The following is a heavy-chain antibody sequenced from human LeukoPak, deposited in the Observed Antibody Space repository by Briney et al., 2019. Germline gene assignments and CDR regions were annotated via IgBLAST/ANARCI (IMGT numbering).Heavy chain of an antibody. CDR2: IYYSGST. CDR1: GGSISSSSYY. V-gene: IGHV4-39*01. Sequence: SETLSLTCTVSGGSISSSSYYWGWIRQPPGKGLEWIGNIYYSGSTYYNPSLKSRVTISVDTSKNQFSLKLSSVTAADTAVYYCARQGGVDYYDSSGYLGEAYFDYWGQGTLVTVSS. J-gene: IGHJ4*02. CDR3: ARQGGVDYYDSSGYLGEAYFDY. D-gene: IGHD3-22*01.